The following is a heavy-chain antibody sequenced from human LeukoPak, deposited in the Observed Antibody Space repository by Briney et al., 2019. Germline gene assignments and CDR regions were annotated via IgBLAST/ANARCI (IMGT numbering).Heavy chain of an antibody. J-gene: IGHJ4*02. D-gene: IGHD3-3*01. CDR3: ATETRLRFLEWLPN. V-gene: IGHV1-24*01. CDR2: FDPEDGET. CDR1: GYTLTKLS. Sequence: ASVKVSCKVSGYTLTKLSMHWVRQAPGKGLEWMGGFDPEDGETIYAQKFQGRVTMTEDTSTDTAYMELSSLRSEDTAVYYCATETRLRFLEWLPNWGQGTLVTVSS.